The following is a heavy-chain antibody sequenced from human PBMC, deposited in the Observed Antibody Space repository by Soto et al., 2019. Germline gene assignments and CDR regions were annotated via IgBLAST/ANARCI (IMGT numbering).Heavy chain of an antibody. D-gene: IGHD6-13*01. CDR3: AYSYRSKNAFDI. V-gene: IGHV3-30*03. Sequence: QVQLVESGGGVVQPGRSLRLSCAASGFTFSSYGMHWVRQAPGKGLEWVAVISYDGSNKYYADSVKGRLTISRDNSKNTLYLQMNSLRAEDTAVYYCAYSYRSKNAFDIWGQGTMVTVSS. CDR1: GFTFSSYG. J-gene: IGHJ3*02. CDR2: ISYDGSNK.